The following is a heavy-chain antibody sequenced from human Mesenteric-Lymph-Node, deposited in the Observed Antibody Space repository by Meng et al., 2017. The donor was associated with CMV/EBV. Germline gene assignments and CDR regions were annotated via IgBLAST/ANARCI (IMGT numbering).Heavy chain of an antibody. CDR1: GFIVSDNY. V-gene: IGHV3-53*01. CDR2: IYRDGTT. J-gene: IGHJ4*02. D-gene: IGHD6-6*01. CDR3: ARDRYRSSDY. Sequence: GESLKISCAASGFIVSDNYMSWVRQAPGKGLEWVSVIYRDGTTYYADSVKGRFTISRDNFNNTLNLQMNSLRADDTAVYYCARDRYRSSDYWGQGTLVTSPQ.